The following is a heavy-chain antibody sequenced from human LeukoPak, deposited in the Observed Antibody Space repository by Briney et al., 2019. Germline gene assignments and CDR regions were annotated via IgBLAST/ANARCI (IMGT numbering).Heavy chain of an antibody. CDR2: FYSSGGT. CDR1: GGSINDYY. CDR3: ARGSFSHFDR. V-gene: IGHV4-4*07. Sequence: PSETLSLTCSVSGGSINDYYWNWIRQPPGKGLEWIGRFYSSGGTYYNPSLKSPVSISVDKSKNQFSLKLSSVTAADTAVYYCARGSFSHFDRWGQGTLVTVSS. D-gene: IGHD6-13*01. J-gene: IGHJ4*02.